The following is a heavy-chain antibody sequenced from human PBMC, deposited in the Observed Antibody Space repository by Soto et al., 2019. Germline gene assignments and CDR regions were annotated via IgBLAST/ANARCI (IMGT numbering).Heavy chain of an antibody. D-gene: IGHD3-16*02. CDR2: INGGNGNT. Sequence: ASVKVSCKASGYTFTNYAMNWVRQAPGQRLEWMGWINGGNGNTRYSQKFQARVTITRDTSASTAYMELYSLTSEDTAVYFCAREGPWESYRPRAFDYWGQGTLVTVSS. CDR3: AREGPWESYRPRAFDY. CDR1: GYTFTNYA. J-gene: IGHJ4*02. V-gene: IGHV1-3*01.